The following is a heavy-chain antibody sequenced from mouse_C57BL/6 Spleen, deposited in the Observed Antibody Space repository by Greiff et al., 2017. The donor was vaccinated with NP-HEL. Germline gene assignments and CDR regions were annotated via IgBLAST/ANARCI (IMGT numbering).Heavy chain of an antibody. CDR1: GYAFSSSW. Sequence: VQLQQSGPELVKPGASVKISCKASGYAFSSSWMNWVKQRPGKGLEWIGRIYPGDGDTNYNGKFKGKATLTADKSSSTAYMQLSSLTSEDSAVYFCARWDTTGGFAYWGQGTLVTVSA. V-gene: IGHV1-82*01. CDR3: ARWDTTGGFAY. CDR2: IYPGDGDT. D-gene: IGHD1-1*01. J-gene: IGHJ3*01.